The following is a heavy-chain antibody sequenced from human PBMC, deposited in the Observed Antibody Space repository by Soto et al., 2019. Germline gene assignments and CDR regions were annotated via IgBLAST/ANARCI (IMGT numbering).Heavy chain of an antibody. CDR3: ARVAHERVECGTAWGGASFYYYMDV. D-gene: IGHD3-16*01. Sequence: EVQLVESGGGLVQPGGSLRLSCAASGLTVSSKYMKWVRQAPGEGLESVALIYDRGSTHYAESVKGRFTISRNNSKNTLVLQMNSTRNEDTAVYYCARVAHERVECGTAWGGASFYYYMDVWGKETTVTVS. J-gene: IGHJ6*03. CDR1: GLTVSSKY. CDR2: IYDRGST. V-gene: IGHV3-66*01.